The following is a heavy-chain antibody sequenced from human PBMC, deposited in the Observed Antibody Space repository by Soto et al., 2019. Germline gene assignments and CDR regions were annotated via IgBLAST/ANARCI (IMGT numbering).Heavy chain of an antibody. Sequence: EVQVLESGGGLVQPGGSLRLSCAASGFRFSNYDMSWVRQAPGKGLEWVSGVSASGSITSYADSAKGRFTISRDNAKNTMFLQMNSLRAEDTAVYFCARESEDLTSNFDYWGQGTLVTVSS. CDR3: ARESEDLTSNFDY. CDR1: GFRFSNYD. CDR2: VSASGSIT. V-gene: IGHV3-23*01. J-gene: IGHJ4*02.